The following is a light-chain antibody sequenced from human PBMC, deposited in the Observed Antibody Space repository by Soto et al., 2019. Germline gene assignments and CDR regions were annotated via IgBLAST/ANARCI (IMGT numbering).Light chain of an antibody. Sequence: EIVLTQSPGTLSLSPGERATLSCRASQSVSSSYLAWYQQKPGQAPRLLIYGVSSRATGIPDRFSGSGSGTDFTLTISSLQPEDFATYYCQQLNSYPRTFGQGTKVDI. V-gene: IGKV3-20*01. CDR1: QSVSSSY. CDR2: GVS. CDR3: QQLNSYPRT. J-gene: IGKJ1*01.